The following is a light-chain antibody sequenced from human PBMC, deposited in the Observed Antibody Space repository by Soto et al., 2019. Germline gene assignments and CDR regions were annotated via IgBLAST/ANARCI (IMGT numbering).Light chain of an antibody. CDR2: ANS. Sequence: QSVLTQPPSVSGAPGQRVTISCTGSRSNIGAGSTVHWYQQLPGTAPKVLIYANSNRPSGVPDRFSGSKSGTSASLAITGLQAEDEADYYCQSYDSSLSVVFGGGTKLTVL. V-gene: IGLV1-40*01. CDR3: QSYDSSLSVV. CDR1: RSNIGAGST. J-gene: IGLJ2*01.